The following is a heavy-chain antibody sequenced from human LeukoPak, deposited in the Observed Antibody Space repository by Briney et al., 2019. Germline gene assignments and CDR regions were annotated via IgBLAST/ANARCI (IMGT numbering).Heavy chain of an antibody. J-gene: IGHJ5*02. CDR1: GFTFSSYW. V-gene: IGHV3-7*01. Sequence: GGSLRLSCAASGFTFSSYWMTWFRQAPGKGLEWVGNIKHDGSEKYYVDSVKGRFTISRDNAKNSLYLQTNSLRAEDTAVYYCARETLGSSSSDSWGQGTLVTVSS. CDR3: ARETLGSSSSDS. D-gene: IGHD6-6*01. CDR2: IKHDGSEK.